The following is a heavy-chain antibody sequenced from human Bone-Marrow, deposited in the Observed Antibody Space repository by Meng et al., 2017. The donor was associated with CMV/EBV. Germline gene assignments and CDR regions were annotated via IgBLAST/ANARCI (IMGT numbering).Heavy chain of an antibody. J-gene: IGHJ6*02. CDR2: ISWNSGSI. D-gene: IGHD3-10*01. CDR3: AKDIGSGSYNYYYGMDV. Sequence: GGSLRLSCAASGFTFDDYAMHWVRQAPGKGLEWVSGISWNSGSIGYADSVKGRFTISRDNAKNSLYLQMNSLRAEDMALYYCAKDIGSGSYNYYYGMDVWDQGTTATVSS. V-gene: IGHV3-9*03. CDR1: GFTFDDYA.